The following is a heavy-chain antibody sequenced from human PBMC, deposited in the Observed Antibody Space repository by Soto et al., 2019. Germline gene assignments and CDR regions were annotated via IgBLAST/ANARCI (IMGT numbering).Heavy chain of an antibody. CDR2: INPNSGVT. CDR1: GYTFTGYY. V-gene: IGHV1-2*04. J-gene: IGHJ6*02. Sequence: ASVKVSCKASGYTFTGYYMHWVRQAPEQGLEWMGWINPNSGVTNYAQKFQGWVTMTRDTSISTAYMELSRLRSDDTAVYYCARGCGTGITSYYYYGMDVWGQGTTITV. D-gene: IGHD1-7*01. CDR3: ARGCGTGITSYYYYGMDV.